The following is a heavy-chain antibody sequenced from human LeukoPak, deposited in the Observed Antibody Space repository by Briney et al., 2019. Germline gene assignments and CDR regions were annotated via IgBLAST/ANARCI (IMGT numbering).Heavy chain of an antibody. D-gene: IGHD2-21*02. CDR3: AKDGGSCFSLDCSEDGDY. J-gene: IGHJ4*02. V-gene: IGHV3-23*01. CDR2: ISGSGGST. CDR1: GFPLRRYA. Sequence: GGSLRLSCAASGFPLRRYAMSWVRQAPGKGLEWVSGISGSGGSTYYADSVKGRFTISRDNSKNTLYLQMDSLRVGDTAIYYCAKDGGSCFSLDCSEDGDYWGQGTLVTVSS.